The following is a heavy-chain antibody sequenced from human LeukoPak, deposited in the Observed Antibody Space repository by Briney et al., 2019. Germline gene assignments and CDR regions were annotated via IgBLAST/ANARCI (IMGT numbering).Heavy chain of an antibody. CDR1: GYTFTGYY. D-gene: IGHD1-26*01. CDR3: ARDLLTVGATGRGARFDY. CDR2: INPNSGGT. Sequence: ASVKVSCKASGYTFTGYYMHWVRQAPGQGLEWMGWINPNSGGTNYAQKFQGRVTMTRDTSISTAYMELSRLRSDDTAVYYCARDLLTVGATGRGARFDYWGQGTLVTVSS. J-gene: IGHJ4*02. V-gene: IGHV1-2*02.